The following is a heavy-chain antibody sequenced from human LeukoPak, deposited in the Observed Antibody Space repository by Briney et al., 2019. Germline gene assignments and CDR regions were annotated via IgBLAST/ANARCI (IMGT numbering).Heavy chain of an antibody. CDR3: ARIGAVAAFDY. V-gene: IGHV4-59*11. Sequence: SETLSLTCTVSGGSISSHYWSWLRQPPGKGLEWIGYIYYSGSTNYNPSLKSRVTISVDTSKNQFSLKLSSVTAADTAVYYCARIGAVAAFDYWGQGTLVTVSS. D-gene: IGHD6-19*01. J-gene: IGHJ4*02. CDR2: IYYSGST. CDR1: GGSISSHY.